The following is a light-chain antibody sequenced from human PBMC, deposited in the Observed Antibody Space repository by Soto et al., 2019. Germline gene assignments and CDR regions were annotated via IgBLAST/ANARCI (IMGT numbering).Light chain of an antibody. Sequence: EVLMTQSPDTLYVSPGERVTLSCRASQSGSDNLAWYQQKPGQGPRLLVYRASTRTLGIPARFSGSESGTEFTLTSSRLQSEYFAVYYGQQYNSWPITFGQGTRLEI. CDR3: QQYNSWPIT. CDR1: QSGSDN. V-gene: IGKV3-15*01. CDR2: RAS. J-gene: IGKJ5*01.